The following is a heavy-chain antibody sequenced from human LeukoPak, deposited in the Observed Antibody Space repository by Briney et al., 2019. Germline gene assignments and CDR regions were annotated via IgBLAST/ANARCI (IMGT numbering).Heavy chain of an antibody. D-gene: IGHD3-9*01. Sequence: GGSLRLSCAASRFAFSNYWMSWVRQAPGKGLEWVANIKEDGSEKYYVDSVKGRFTISRDNAKYSLYLQMNSLRAEDTAVYYCARGLRYFDRENYWGQGTLVTVSS. CDR3: ARGLRYFDRENY. CDR1: RFAFSNYW. CDR2: IKEDGSEK. J-gene: IGHJ4*02. V-gene: IGHV3-7*04.